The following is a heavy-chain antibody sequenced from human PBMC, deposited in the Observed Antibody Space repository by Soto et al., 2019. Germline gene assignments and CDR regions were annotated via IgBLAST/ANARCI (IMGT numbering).Heavy chain of an antibody. V-gene: IGHV1-46*01. Sequence: ASVKVSCKASGYTFTSYYMHWVRQAPGQGLEWMGIINPSGGSTSYAQKFQGRVTMTRDTSTSTVYMELSSLRSEDQAVYYCAREGYYGSGSPPYYYGMDVWGQGTTVTVSS. D-gene: IGHD3-10*01. CDR3: AREGYYGSGSPPYYYGMDV. CDR2: INPSGGST. J-gene: IGHJ6*02. CDR1: GYTFTSYY.